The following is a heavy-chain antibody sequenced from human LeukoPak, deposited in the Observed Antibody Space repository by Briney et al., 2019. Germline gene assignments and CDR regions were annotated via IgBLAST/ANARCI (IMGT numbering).Heavy chain of an antibody. CDR2: IHATGNT. V-gene: IGHV4-4*07. D-gene: IGHD5-12*01. J-gene: IGHJ4*02. CDR1: GGSISSNY. CDR3: ATGLPGDYDYNCFDS. Sequence: SETLSLTCTVSGGSISSNYWSWIRQPAGKGLEWIGRIHATGNTRSNPSLKSRITMSIDTSKNQFSLELSPVTAADTAVYFCATGLPGDYDYNCFDSWGQGTLVTVSS.